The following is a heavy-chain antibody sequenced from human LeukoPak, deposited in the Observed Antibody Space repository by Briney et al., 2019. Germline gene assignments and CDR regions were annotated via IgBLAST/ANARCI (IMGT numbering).Heavy chain of an antibody. CDR2: TNPNTGGT. V-gene: IGHV1-2*02. Sequence: ASVKVSCKTSGYTFTDYYMHWVRQAPGQGLEWMGWTNPNTGGTSSAQKFQGRVTMSRDTAITTVYMEVSWLTSDDTAIYYCARADRLHGGPYLIGPWGQGTLVTVSS. D-gene: IGHD2-21*01. CDR3: ARADRLHGGPYLIGP. CDR1: GYTFTDYY. J-gene: IGHJ5*02.